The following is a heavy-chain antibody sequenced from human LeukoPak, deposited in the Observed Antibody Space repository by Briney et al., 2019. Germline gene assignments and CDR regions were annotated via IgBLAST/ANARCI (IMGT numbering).Heavy chain of an antibody. CDR2: ISAYNGNT. D-gene: IGHD2-2*01. Sequence: ASVKVSCKASGYTFTSYGISWVRQAPGQGLEWMGWISAYNGNTNYAQKLQGRVTMTTDTSTSTAYMELRSLRSDDTAVYYCARDSDLGYCSSTSCLLGDYWGQGTLVTVSS. V-gene: IGHV1-18*01. CDR3: ARDSDLGYCSSTSCLLGDY. J-gene: IGHJ4*02. CDR1: GYTFTSYG.